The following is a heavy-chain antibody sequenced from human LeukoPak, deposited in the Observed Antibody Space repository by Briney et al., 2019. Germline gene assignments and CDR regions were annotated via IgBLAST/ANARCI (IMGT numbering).Heavy chain of an antibody. CDR1: GFTFSNYG. J-gene: IGHJ3*01. D-gene: IGHD3-3*01. Sequence: GRSLRLSCAASGFTFSNYGMHWVRQAPGKGLEWVALIWYDGSKKYYADSVKGRFTISRDNSKNTLYLQMNSLRAGDTAVYYCAKPLRFLEWLGAHDAFDAWGQGIMVTVSS. V-gene: IGHV3-33*06. CDR3: AKPLRFLEWLGAHDAFDA. CDR2: IWYDGSKK.